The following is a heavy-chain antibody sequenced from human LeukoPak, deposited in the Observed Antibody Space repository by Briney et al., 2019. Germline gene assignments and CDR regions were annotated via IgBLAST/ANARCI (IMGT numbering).Heavy chain of an antibody. CDR3: ARGGWNKFDY. CDR1: GGSISSYY. J-gene: IGHJ4*02. V-gene: IGHV4-59*01. Sequence: SETLSLTCTVSGGSISSYYWSWIRQPPGKGLEWIGFIFYSGATNYNPSLKSRVTISVDTSKNQFSLKLSSVTAADTAVYYCARGGWNKFDYWGQGTLVTVSS. D-gene: IGHD3-22*01. CDR2: IFYSGAT.